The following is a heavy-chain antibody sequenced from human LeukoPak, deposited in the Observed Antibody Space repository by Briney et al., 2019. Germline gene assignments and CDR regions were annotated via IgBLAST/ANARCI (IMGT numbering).Heavy chain of an antibody. D-gene: IGHD3-16*02. V-gene: IGHV4-34*01. Sequence: SETLSLTCAVYGGSFSGYYWSWIRQPPGKGLEWIGEINHSGSTNYNPSLKGRVTISVDTSKNQFSLKLSSVTAADTAVYYCARIVQYDYVWGSYRFPPARYYFDYWGQGTLVTVSS. J-gene: IGHJ4*02. CDR1: GGSFSGYY. CDR2: INHSGST. CDR3: ARIVQYDYVWGSYRFPPARYYFDY.